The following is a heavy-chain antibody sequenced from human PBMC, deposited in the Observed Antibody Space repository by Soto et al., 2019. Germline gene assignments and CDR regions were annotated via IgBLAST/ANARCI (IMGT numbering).Heavy chain of an antibody. V-gene: IGHV1-69*13. CDR1: GGTFNSYA. CDR3: ARERGGYNRGDFEF. Sequence: SVKVSCKASGGTFNSYAISWVRQAPGQGLEWMGGIIPDFGTGNSAQKFRGRVSIIADASTTTVYVRLSGLTLEDTAVYSCARERGGYNRGDFEFWGQGTQVTASS. J-gene: IGHJ4*02. D-gene: IGHD6-25*01. CDR2: IIPDFGTG.